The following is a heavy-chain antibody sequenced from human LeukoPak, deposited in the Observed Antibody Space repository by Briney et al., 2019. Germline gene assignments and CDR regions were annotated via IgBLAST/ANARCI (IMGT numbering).Heavy chain of an antibody. Sequence: ASGTLSLTCAVSGGSISSSNWWSWVRQPPGKGLEWIGEIYHSGSTNYNPSLKSRVTISVDKSKNQFSLKLSSVTAADTAVYYCASSDYGESLFDYWGQGTLVTVSS. CDR1: GGSISSSNW. J-gene: IGHJ4*02. V-gene: IGHV4-4*02. D-gene: IGHD4-17*01. CDR2: IYHSGST. CDR3: ASSDYGESLFDY.